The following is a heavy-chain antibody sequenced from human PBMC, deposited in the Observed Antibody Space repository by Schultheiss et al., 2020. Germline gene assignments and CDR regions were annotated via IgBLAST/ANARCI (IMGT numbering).Heavy chain of an antibody. Sequence: SETLSLTCTVSGGSISSGGYYWSWIRQHPGKGLEWIGYIYYSGSTYYNPSLKSRVTILVDTSKNQFSLKLSSVTAADTAVYYCARDRRYPDGKRWFDPWGQGTLVTVSS. V-gene: IGHV4-31*03. CDR2: IYYSGST. CDR3: ARDRRYPDGKRWFDP. D-gene: IGHD1-14*01. J-gene: IGHJ5*02. CDR1: GGSISSGGYY.